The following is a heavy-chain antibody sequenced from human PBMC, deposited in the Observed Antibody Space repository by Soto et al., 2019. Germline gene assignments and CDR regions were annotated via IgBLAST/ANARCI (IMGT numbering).Heavy chain of an antibody. J-gene: IGHJ6*02. CDR1: GYTFTSYG. CDR2: IIPILGIA. Sequence: VKVSCKASGYTFTSYGISWVRQAPGQGLEWMGRIIPILGIANYAQKFQGRVTITADKSTSTAYMELSSLRSEDTAVYYCHTSCCPDYYYGMDVWGQGTTVTVSS. CDR3: HTSCCPDYYYGMDV. D-gene: IGHD2-2*01. V-gene: IGHV1-69*10.